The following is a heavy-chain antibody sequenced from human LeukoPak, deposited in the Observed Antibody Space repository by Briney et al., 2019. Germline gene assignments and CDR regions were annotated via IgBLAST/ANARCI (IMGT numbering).Heavy chain of an antibody. V-gene: IGHV1-69*06. CDR3: ASPPSGPYGGPFDY. D-gene: IGHD3-16*01. Sequence: ASVKVSCKASGYTFTSYGISWVRQAPGQGLEWMGGIIPIFGTANYAQKFQGRVTITADKSTSTAYMELSSLRSEDTAVYYCASPPSGPYGGPFDYWGQGTLVTVSS. J-gene: IGHJ4*02. CDR1: GYTFTSYG. CDR2: IIPIFGTA.